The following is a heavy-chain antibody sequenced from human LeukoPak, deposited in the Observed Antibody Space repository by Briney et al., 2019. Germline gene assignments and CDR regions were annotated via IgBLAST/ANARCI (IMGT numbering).Heavy chain of an antibody. CDR1: GFTFSSYA. Sequence: PGGSLRLSCAASGFTFSSYAMSWVRQAPGKGLEWVSAISGSGGSTYYADSVKGRFTISRDNSKNTLYLQMNSLRAEDAAVYYCTRDQYNSGWYYFDYWGQGTLVTVSS. D-gene: IGHD6-19*01. CDR3: TRDQYNSGWYYFDY. V-gene: IGHV3-23*01. CDR2: ISGSGGST. J-gene: IGHJ4*02.